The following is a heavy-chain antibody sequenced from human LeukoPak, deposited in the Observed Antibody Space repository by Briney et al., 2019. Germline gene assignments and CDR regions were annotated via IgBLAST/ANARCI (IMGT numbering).Heavy chain of an antibody. V-gene: IGHV3-48*03. J-gene: IGHJ4*02. D-gene: IGHD6-13*01. CDR1: GFNFSSYE. Sequence: GGSLRLSCAASGFNFSSYEMNWVRQAPGKGLEWVSAISSGGRTIYYADSVKGRFTISRDNAKNSLYLQMNGLKAEDTAIYYCARAGYSSSWLLYWGQGTLVTVSS. CDR3: ARAGYSSSWLLY. CDR2: ISSGGRTI.